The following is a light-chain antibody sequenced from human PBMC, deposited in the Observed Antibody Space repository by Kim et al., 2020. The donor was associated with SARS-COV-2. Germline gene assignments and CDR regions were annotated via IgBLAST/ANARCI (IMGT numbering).Light chain of an antibody. V-gene: IGKV3-20*01. CDR2: GAS. CDR3: QQYDTSPYT. CDR1: QRVASRY. Sequence: APGERATLSCRASQRVASRYLAWYQQRPGQAPRLLIYGASSRATGFPDRFSGSGSGTDFTLTISRLEPEDFAVYYCQQYDTSPYTFGQGTKLEI. J-gene: IGKJ2*01.